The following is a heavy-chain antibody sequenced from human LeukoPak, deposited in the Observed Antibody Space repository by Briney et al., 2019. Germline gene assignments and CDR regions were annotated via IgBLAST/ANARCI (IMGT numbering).Heavy chain of an antibody. CDR1: GFNFSPYW. CDR3: ASARFDP. Sequence: GGSLRLSCAASGFNFSPYWMHWVRQAPGKGLEWVAVISYDGSNKYYADSVKGRFTISRDNSKNTLYLQMNSLRAEDTAVYYCASARFDPWGQGTLVTVSS. CDR2: ISYDGSNK. V-gene: IGHV3-30*03. J-gene: IGHJ5*02.